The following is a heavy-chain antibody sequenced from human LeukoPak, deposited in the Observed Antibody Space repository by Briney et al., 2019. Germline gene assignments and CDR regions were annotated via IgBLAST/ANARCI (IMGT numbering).Heavy chain of an antibody. V-gene: IGHV3-23*01. CDR3: AKDRPKYYYDSSGYPDVAFDI. J-gene: IGHJ3*02. Sequence: SGGSLRLSFAASGFTFSSYAMSWVRQAPGKGLEWVSAISGSGGSTYYADSVKGRFTISRDNSKNTLYLQMNSLRAEDTAVYYCAKDRPKYYYDSSGYPDVAFDIWGQGTMVTVSS. D-gene: IGHD3-22*01. CDR2: ISGSGGST. CDR1: GFTFSSYA.